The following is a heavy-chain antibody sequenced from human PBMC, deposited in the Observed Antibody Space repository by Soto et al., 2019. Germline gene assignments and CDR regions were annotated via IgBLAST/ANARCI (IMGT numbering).Heavy chain of an antibody. J-gene: IGHJ4*02. CDR1: GYTFTSYG. CDR3: ARDHRLVPAAAAAF. Sequence: QVQLVQSGAEVKKPGASVKVSCKASGYTFTSYGITWVRQAPGQGLEWMGWISPYTGNTNYSQKLQGRVTMTTATSTSTAYLELTSLRSDDTAVYYCARDHRLVPAAAAAFWGQGTLVTVSS. V-gene: IGHV1-18*01. D-gene: IGHD2-2*01. CDR2: ISPYTGNT.